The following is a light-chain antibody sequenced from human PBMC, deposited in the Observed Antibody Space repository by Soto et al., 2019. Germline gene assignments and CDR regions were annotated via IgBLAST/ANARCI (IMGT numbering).Light chain of an antibody. J-gene: IGKJ2*01. CDR2: GAS. CDR3: QQYGSSVMYT. V-gene: IGKV3-20*01. CDR1: LSVSSSY. Sequence: EMVLTQSPGTLYLSPGERATLACRASLSVSSSYLAWYQQKPGQAPRHLIYGASSRATGIPDRFSGSGSGTDFTLTISRLEPEDFAVYYCQQYGSSVMYTFGQGTKREIK.